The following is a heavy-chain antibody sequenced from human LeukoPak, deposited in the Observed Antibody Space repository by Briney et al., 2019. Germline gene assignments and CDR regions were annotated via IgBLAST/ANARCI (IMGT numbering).Heavy chain of an antibody. CDR2: INPNSGGT. CDR1: GYTFTGYY. Sequence: ASVKVSCKASGYTFTGYYLQWVRQAPGQGLEWMGWINPNSGGTNYAQKFQGRVTMTRDTSISTAYMELSRLRSDDTAVYYRARDGGSGSYYVYWGQGTLVTVSS. J-gene: IGHJ4*02. D-gene: IGHD3-10*01. V-gene: IGHV1-2*02. CDR3: ARDGGSGSYYVY.